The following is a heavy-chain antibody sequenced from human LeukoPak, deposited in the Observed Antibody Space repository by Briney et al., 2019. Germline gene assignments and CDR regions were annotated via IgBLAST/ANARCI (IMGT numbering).Heavy chain of an antibody. J-gene: IGHJ3*01. V-gene: IGHV3-23*01. CDR2: ISVSSTT. D-gene: IGHD1-1*01. CDR3: AKCNLDNCREGFDV. CDR1: GFTFSSYA. Sequence: AGSLRLSCAASGFTFSSYALTWVRQAPGEGLDWVSSISVSSTTYYLDSVKGRFSVSRDNSNHALYLQMNSLRAEDTALYYCAKCNLDNCREGFDVWGQGTMVTVSS.